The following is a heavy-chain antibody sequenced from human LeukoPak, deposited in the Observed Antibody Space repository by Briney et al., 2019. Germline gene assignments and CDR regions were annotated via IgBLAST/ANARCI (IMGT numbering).Heavy chain of an antibody. Sequence: ASVKVSCKASGYTFTSYDINWVRQATGQGLEWMGWITPNNGAADYPQRFQGRVTLTIDTSTMTADMEVRSLRSDDTAVYYCARMAPRRFFDWLPDAFDVWGQGTVVTVSS. J-gene: IGHJ3*01. CDR2: ITPNNGAA. CDR1: GYTFTSYD. V-gene: IGHV1-18*01. CDR3: ARMAPRRFFDWLPDAFDV. D-gene: IGHD3-9*01.